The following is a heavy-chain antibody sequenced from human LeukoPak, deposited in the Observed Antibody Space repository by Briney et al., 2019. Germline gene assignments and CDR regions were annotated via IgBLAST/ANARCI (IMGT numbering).Heavy chain of an antibody. Sequence: SQTLSLTCTVSGGSISSGSYYWSWIRQPAGKGLEWIGRIYTSGSTNYNPSLKSRVTMSVDTSKNQFSLKLSSVTAADTAVYYCARDGSSSSWYPYYYYYYGMDVWGQGTTVTVSS. CDR3: ARDGSSSSWYPYYYYYYGMDV. CDR1: GGSISSGSYY. J-gene: IGHJ6*02. V-gene: IGHV4-61*02. CDR2: IYTSGST. D-gene: IGHD6-13*01.